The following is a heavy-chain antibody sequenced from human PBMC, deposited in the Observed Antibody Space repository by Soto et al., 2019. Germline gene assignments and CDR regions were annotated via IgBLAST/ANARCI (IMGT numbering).Heavy chain of an antibody. CDR1: GGSISSGGYY. Sequence: QVQLQESGPGLVKPSQTLSLTCTVSGGSISSGGYYWSWIRQHPGKGLEWIGYIYYSGSTYYNPSPESRVTISVATSKHQFSLKLSSVTAADTAVYYCAGVRGVNWFDPWGQGTLVTVSS. D-gene: IGHD3-10*01. J-gene: IGHJ5*02. CDR3: AGVRGVNWFDP. CDR2: IYYSGST. V-gene: IGHV4-31*03.